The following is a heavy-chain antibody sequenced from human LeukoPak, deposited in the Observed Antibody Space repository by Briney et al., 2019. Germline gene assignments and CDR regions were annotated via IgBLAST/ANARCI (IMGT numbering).Heavy chain of an antibody. CDR3: AREGDGYDYDH. CDR2: INSRGSTI. Sequence: GGSLRLSCVASGFNFIGYEMHWVRQAPGRGLEWVSYINSRGSTIYYGHSVKGRFTISRDNAENSLYLQMNSLRAEDTAVYYCAREGDGYDYDHWGQGTLVTVSS. D-gene: IGHD5-12*01. CDR1: GFNFIGYE. V-gene: IGHV3-48*03. J-gene: IGHJ4*02.